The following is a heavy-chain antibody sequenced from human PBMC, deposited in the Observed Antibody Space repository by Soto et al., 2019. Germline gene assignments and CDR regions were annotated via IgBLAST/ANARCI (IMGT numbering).Heavy chain of an antibody. V-gene: IGHV4-31*03. Sequence: QVQLQESGPGLVKPSQTLSLTCTVSGGSISSGCYYWSWIRQHPGKGLEWIGYLYYSGSTYYNPSLKSRVTISVDTSKNQFSLKLSSVTAADTAVYYCASGTEVSPSWDVWGQGTTVTVSS. D-gene: IGHD1-26*01. CDR2: LYYSGST. CDR1: GGSISSGCYY. CDR3: ASGTEVSPSWDV. J-gene: IGHJ6*02.